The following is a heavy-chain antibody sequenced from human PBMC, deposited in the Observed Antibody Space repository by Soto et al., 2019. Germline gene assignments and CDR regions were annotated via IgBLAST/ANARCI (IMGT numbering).Heavy chain of an antibody. J-gene: IGHJ5*02. CDR3: ARHPERIAEIGWFDP. V-gene: IGHV3-48*01. D-gene: IGHD1-1*01. CDR2: ISSSSSTI. CDR1: GFTFSSYS. Sequence: EVQLVESGGGLVQPGGSLSLSCAASGFTFSSYSMNWVRQAPGKGLEWVSYISSSSSTIYYADSVKGRFTISRDNAKNSLYLQMNSLRAADKAVYYCARHPERIAEIGWFDPWGQGTLVTVSS.